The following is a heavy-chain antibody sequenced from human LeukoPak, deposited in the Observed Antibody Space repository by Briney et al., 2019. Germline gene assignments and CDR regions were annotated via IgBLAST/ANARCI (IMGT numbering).Heavy chain of an antibody. J-gene: IGHJ4*02. D-gene: IGHD2-21*01. CDR2: IKQDGSET. Sequence: GGSLTLSCSASGYTFSNYWMNWVRQAPGQGLEYVANIKQDGSETYYVDSAKGRFTITRDNTNNSLYLQMNSLIVEDTAVYYCARDQSILFFDSWGQGTLVTVSS. V-gene: IGHV3-7*01. CDR3: ARDQSILFFDS. CDR1: GYTFSNYW.